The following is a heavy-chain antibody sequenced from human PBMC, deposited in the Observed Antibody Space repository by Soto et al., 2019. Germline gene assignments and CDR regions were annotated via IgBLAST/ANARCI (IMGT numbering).Heavy chain of an antibody. D-gene: IGHD3-10*01. V-gene: IGHV3-23*01. CDR1: GFTFSDYA. J-gene: IGHJ5*02. Sequence: DVQLLESGGGLVQPGGSLRLSCAASGFTFSDYAMTWVRQAPGKGLEWVSGIGGGGADTYYADSVKGRFTISRDNSKNTLYLQMNSLRAEDTAVYYCAKDAVPYNGQWDWFDPWGQGNLVTVSS. CDR3: AKDAVPYNGQWDWFDP. CDR2: IGGGGADT.